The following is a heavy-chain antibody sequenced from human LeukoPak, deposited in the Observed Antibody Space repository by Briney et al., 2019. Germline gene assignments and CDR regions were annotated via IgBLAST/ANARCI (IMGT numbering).Heavy chain of an antibody. J-gene: IGHJ4*02. CDR1: GFTFSSYA. CDR2: ISGSGGST. CDR3: VKSRASREGSSGSIDY. V-gene: IGHV3-23*01. Sequence: GGSLRLSCAASGFTFSSYAMSWVRQAPGKGLEWVSGISGSGGSTYYADSVKGRFTISRDNSKNTLYLQMNSLRDEDTAVHYCVKSRASREGSSGSIDYWGQGTLVTVSS. D-gene: IGHD3-22*01.